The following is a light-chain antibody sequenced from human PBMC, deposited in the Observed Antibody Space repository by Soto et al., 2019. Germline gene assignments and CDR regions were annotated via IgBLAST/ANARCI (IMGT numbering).Light chain of an antibody. J-gene: IGLJ1*01. CDR1: SSDIGAYDY. Sequence: QSALTQPASVSGSPGQSITISCTGTSSDIGAYDYVSWYQQHPGRAPKLMIYEVSKRPSGVSNRFSGSKSGNTASLTVSGLQAEDEADYYCSSYTSSSILVFGTGTKVTVL. V-gene: IGLV2-14*01. CDR3: SSYTSSSILV. CDR2: EVS.